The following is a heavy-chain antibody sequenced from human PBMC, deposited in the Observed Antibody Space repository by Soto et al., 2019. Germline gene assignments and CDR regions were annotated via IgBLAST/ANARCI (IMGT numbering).Heavy chain of an antibody. Sequence: GGSLRLSCAASGFTLKNYSMHWLRQAPGKGLEWVALTSFDGNKKYYVDSVNGRFTISIDNSRSTVSLQMNSLGAEDTAIYYCARVSFDCSGGSCYIFEFWGQGTRVTSPQ. D-gene: IGHD2-15*01. CDR2: TSFDGNKK. J-gene: IGHJ4*02. CDR1: GFTLKNYS. CDR3: ARVSFDCSGGSCYIFEF. V-gene: IGHV3-33*01.